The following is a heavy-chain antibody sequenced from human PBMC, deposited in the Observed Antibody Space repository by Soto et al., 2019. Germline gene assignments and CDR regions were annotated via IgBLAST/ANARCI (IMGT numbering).Heavy chain of an antibody. D-gene: IGHD3-9*01. CDR1: GFTLSSYG. V-gene: IGHV3-30-3*01. CDR3: ARASFDWSIPYSYYNGMDV. CDR2: ISYDGSNK. Sequence: QVQLVESGGGVVQPGRSLRLSCAASGFTLSSYGMHWVRQAPGKGLEWVAVISYDGSNKYNAESVKGRFTISRDNSKNTLYLRMNSLRTEDTAVYFCARASFDWSIPYSYYNGMDVWGQGTTVTVSS. J-gene: IGHJ6*02.